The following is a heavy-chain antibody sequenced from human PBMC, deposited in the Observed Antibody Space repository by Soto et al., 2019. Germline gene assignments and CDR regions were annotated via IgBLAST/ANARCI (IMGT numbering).Heavy chain of an antibody. CDR2: ISYDGSNK. CDR1: GFTFSSYA. D-gene: IGHD3-10*01. Sequence: GGSLRLSCAASGFTFSSYAMHWVRQAPGKGLEWVAVISYDGSNKYYADSVKGRFTISRDNSKNTLYLQMNSLRAEDTAVYYCARDAYYYGSGSYYRHYYYGMDVWGQGTTVTVSS. J-gene: IGHJ6*02. V-gene: IGHV3-30-3*01. CDR3: ARDAYYYGSGSYYRHYYYGMDV.